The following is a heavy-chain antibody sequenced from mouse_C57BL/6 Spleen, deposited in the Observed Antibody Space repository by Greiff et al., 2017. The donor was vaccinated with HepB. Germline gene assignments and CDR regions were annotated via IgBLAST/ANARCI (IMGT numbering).Heavy chain of an antibody. CDR1: GYTFTSYW. D-gene: IGHD1-1*01. Sequence: VQLQQPGAELVKPGASVKLSCKASGYTFTSYWMHWVKQRPGQGLEWIGMIHPNSGSTNYNEKFKSKATLTVDKSSSTAYMQLSSLTSEDSAVYYCARRGGEYYYGSSYFDYWGQGTTLTVSS. V-gene: IGHV1-64*01. CDR2: IHPNSGST. CDR3: ARRGGEYYYGSSYFDY. J-gene: IGHJ2*01.